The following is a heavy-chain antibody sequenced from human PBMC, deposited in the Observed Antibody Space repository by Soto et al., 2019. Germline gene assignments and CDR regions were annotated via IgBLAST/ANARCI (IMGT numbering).Heavy chain of an antibody. CDR1: GWSFSGYY. V-gene: IGHV4-34*01. D-gene: IGHD6-13*01. CDR3: ASFPRYSSSWYWLDP. Sequence: SETLSLTCAVYGWSFSGYYWTWIRQPPGTGLEWIGEINHSGSTNYNPSLNSRVTISVDTSKNQFSLKLTSVTAADTAVYYCASFPRYSSSWYWLDPWGQGTLVTVSS. CDR2: INHSGST. J-gene: IGHJ5*02.